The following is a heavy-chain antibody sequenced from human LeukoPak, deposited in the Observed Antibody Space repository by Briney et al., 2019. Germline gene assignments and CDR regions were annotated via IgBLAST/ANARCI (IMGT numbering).Heavy chain of an antibody. V-gene: IGHV3-48*03. J-gene: IGHJ4*02. CDR3: ARGLYYYGSGNYVPGFPDY. CDR2: ISSSRSHTI. CDR1: GFTFSIYE. D-gene: IGHD3-10*01. Sequence: GGSLRLSCAASGFTFSIYEMNWVRQAPGKRLEWGAYISSSRSHTIYYADSLNGRFTISRDDAKNSLYLQMSRLRVEDTAVYYCARGLYYYGSGNYVPGFPDYWGQGTLVTVSS.